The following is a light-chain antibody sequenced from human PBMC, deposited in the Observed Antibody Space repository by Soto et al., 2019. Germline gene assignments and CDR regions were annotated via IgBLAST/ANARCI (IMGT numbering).Light chain of an antibody. V-gene: IGKV3-20*01. J-gene: IGKJ1*01. CDR1: QSVRNNY. CDR3: QQYRDSRT. CDR2: GAS. Sequence: ETVLTQSPGTLSLSPGERATLSFRASQSVRNNYLAWYQQKPGQAPRLLISGASSRAAGIPDRFSGSGSETDFTLTISRLEPEDFAVYYCQQYRDSRTFGQGTKVDIK.